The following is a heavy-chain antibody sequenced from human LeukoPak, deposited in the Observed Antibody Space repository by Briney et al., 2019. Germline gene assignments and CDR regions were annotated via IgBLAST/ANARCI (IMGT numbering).Heavy chain of an antibody. CDR3: ARDPFSVDIVVVLAAPGTSPVCAFDI. CDR2: ISGSGGST. V-gene: IGHV3-23*01. J-gene: IGHJ3*02. CDR1: GFTFSSYA. Sequence: GGSLRLSCAASGFTFSSYAMSWVRQAPGKGLEWVSAISGSGGSTYYADSVKGRFTISRDNSKNTLYLQMNSLRAEDTAVYYCARDPFSVDIVVVLAAPGTSPVCAFDIWGQGTMVTVSS. D-gene: IGHD2-2*01.